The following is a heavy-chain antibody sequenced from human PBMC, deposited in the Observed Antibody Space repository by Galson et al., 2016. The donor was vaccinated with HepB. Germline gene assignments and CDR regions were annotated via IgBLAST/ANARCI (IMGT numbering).Heavy chain of an antibody. Sequence: QSGAEVKKPGESLRISCKGSGYSFTSYWIGWVRQMPGKGLEWMGIIYPGDSDTRYSPSFLGQVTISADKSISTAYLQWSSLKASDTAMYYCARHGTVYCSSTNCQNDYWGQGTLVTVSS. J-gene: IGHJ4*02. CDR2: IYPGDSDT. CDR1: GYSFTSYW. D-gene: IGHD2-2*01. CDR3: ARHGTVYCSSTNCQNDY. V-gene: IGHV5-51*01.